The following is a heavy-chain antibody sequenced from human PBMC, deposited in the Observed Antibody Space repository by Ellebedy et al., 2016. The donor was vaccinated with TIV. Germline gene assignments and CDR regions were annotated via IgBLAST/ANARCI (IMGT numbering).Heavy chain of an antibody. CDR3: ARDLRGAARGDS. CDR2: IDDDSSDL. Sequence: PGGSLRLPCVASGFTFSAYSMNWVRQAPGKGLEWVSSIDDDSSDLFYTDSVKGRFTISRDNAKNSLYLQMSSLRAEDTAVYYCARDLRGAARGDSWGQGTLVTVSS. J-gene: IGHJ5*01. CDR1: GFTFSAYS. D-gene: IGHD6-6*01. V-gene: IGHV3-21*01.